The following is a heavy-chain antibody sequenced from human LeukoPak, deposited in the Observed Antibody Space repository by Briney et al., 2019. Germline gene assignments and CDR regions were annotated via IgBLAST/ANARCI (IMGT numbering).Heavy chain of an antibody. Sequence: PSETLSLTCTVSGGSISSSSYYWGWIRQPPGKGLEWIGTIYYSGSTYYNPSLKSRVTISVDTSKNQFSLKLSSVTAADTAVYYCARGFTIFGVVIRYWGQGTQVTVSS. CDR3: ARGFTIFGVVIRY. V-gene: IGHV4-39*07. D-gene: IGHD3-3*01. CDR2: IYYSGST. J-gene: IGHJ4*02. CDR1: GGSISSSSYY.